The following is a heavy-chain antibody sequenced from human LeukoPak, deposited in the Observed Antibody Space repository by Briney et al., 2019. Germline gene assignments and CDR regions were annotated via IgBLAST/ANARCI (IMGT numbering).Heavy chain of an antibody. J-gene: IGHJ6*03. CDR3: ARQGARRREGSSSWYDGYYYMDV. CDR2: IYHSGST. Sequence: LRLSCAASGFTFDDYAMHWIRQPPGKGLEWIGYIYHSGSTYYNPSLKSRVTISVDRSKNQFSLKLSSVTAADTAVYYCARQGARRREGSSSWYDGYYYMDVWGKGTTVTVSS. CDR1: GFTFDDYA. D-gene: IGHD6-13*01. V-gene: IGHV4-30-2*01.